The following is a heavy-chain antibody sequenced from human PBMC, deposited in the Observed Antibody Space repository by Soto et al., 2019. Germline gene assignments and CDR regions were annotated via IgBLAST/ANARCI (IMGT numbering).Heavy chain of an antibody. Sequence: QVQLVQSGAEVKKPGASVQVSCKASGYTFTSYGISWVRQAPGQGREWMGWISAYNGNTNYAQKLQGKVTMTTDTSTSTAYMELRSLRSDDTAVYYCARDNPGQWLTHAFDIWGQGTMVTGSS. CDR3: ARDNPGQWLTHAFDI. D-gene: IGHD6-19*01. J-gene: IGHJ3*02. CDR2: ISAYNGNT. CDR1: GYTFTSYG. V-gene: IGHV1-18*01.